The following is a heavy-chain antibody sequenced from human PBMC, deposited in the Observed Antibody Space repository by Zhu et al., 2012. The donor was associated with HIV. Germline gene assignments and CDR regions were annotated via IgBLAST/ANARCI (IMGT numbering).Heavy chain of an antibody. CDR3: ARDSEFAYCGGDCYSVWFDP. J-gene: IGHJ5*02. CDR1: NYSISSGYY. D-gene: IGHD2-21*02. Sequence: QVQLQESGPGLVKPSETLSLTCSVSNYSISSGYYWGWIRQPPGKGLEWIGSIYSSGSAYYNPSLRSRVTISIDTSKNQFSLKLTSVTAADTAVYYCARDSEFAYCGGDCYSVWFDPGPGNPGHRLL. V-gene: IGHV4-38-2*02. CDR2: IYSSGSA.